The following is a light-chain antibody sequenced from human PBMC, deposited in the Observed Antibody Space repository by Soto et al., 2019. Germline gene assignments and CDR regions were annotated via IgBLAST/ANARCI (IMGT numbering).Light chain of an antibody. CDR2: RAS. J-gene: IGKJ3*01. CDR3: HQFGSSPLDT. V-gene: IGKV3-20*01. CDR1: QTISSSF. Sequence: EIVLTQSPGTLSLSPGERATLSCRASQTISSSFLAWYQQKPGQAPRLLIYRASRRAPGIPDRFSGSGSWTEFALTIRRLEPEDFAMYYCHQFGSSPLDTFGPGTKVEIK.